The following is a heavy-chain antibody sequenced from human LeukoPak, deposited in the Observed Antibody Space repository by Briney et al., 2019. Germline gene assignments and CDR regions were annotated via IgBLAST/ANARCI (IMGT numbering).Heavy chain of an antibody. J-gene: IGHJ6*03. CDR2: IIPIFGTA. Sequence: GASVKVSCKASGGTFSSYAISWVRQAPGQGLEWMGGIIPIFGTANYAQKFQGRVTITADESTSTAYMELSSLRSEDTAVYYCARAPQVGSGYTHYYYYMDVWGKGTTVTVSS. D-gene: IGHD3-22*01. CDR3: ARAPQVGSGYTHYYYYMDV. CDR1: GGTFSSYA. V-gene: IGHV1-69*13.